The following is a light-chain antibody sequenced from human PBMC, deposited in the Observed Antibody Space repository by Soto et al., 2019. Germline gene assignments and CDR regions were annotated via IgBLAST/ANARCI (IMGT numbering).Light chain of an antibody. J-gene: IGKJ5*01. Sequence: QITQSASSLSASVEDRVIITCRASQIISNHLNWYQQKPGKAPKLLIYDASSLESGVPSRFRGSGSGTDFTFTISRLQPEDIATYYCQPYENLPTFGQGTRLEIK. CDR2: DAS. V-gene: IGKV1-33*01. CDR3: QPYENLPT. CDR1: QIISNH.